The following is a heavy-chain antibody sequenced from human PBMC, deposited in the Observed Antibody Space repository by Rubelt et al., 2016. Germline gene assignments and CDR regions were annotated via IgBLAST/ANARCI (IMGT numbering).Heavy chain of an antibody. J-gene: IGHJ4*02. D-gene: IGHD4-11*01. CDR2: STIDGSSK. V-gene: IGHV3-74*01. Sequence: EVQLVEAGGGLVQPGGSLRLSCAASGFTFSSYALSWVRQAPGKGLEWVSSSTIDGSSKSYEDSEKSRATISRGNAKNTLYLEMDSMRAEDTAVYFCARLMTGVTIFDHWGQGTLVTVSS. CDR3: ARLMTGVTIFDH. CDR1: GFTFSSYA.